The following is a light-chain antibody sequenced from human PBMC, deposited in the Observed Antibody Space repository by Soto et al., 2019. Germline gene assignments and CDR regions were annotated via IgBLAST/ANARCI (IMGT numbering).Light chain of an antibody. CDR2: DVS. J-gene: IGKJ2*01. Sequence: DIQMTQSPSTLSASVGDRVTITCRASQSISSWLAWYQQEPGKAPKLLIYDVSSLESGVPSRFSGSGSGTEVTLTISSLQPDDFATYFCQQYNSYPYTFGQGTKLEIK. CDR3: QQYNSYPYT. CDR1: QSISSW. V-gene: IGKV1-5*01.